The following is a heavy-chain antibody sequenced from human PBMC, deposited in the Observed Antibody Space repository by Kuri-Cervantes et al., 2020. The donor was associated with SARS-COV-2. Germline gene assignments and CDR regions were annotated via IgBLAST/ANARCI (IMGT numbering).Heavy chain of an antibody. D-gene: IGHD1-26*01. J-gene: IGHJ4*02. CDR1: GFTFSSYG. V-gene: IGHV3-33*01. CDR2: IWYDGSKK. Sequence: GESLKISCAASGFTFSSYGMHWVRQAPGKGLEWVAVIWYDGSKKYYADSVKGRFTISRDNSKNTLYLQMNNLRAEDTAVYYCARGYSGSYYDYFDYWGQGTLVTVSS. CDR3: ARGYSGSYYDYFDY.